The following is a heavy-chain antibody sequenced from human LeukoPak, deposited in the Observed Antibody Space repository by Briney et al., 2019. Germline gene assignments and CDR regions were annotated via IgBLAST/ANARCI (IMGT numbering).Heavy chain of an antibody. CDR3: AKDTTRGYNYGYFDY. J-gene: IGHJ4*02. CDR1: GFTVSSNY. D-gene: IGHD5-18*01. CDR2: ISGSGDNT. V-gene: IGHV3-23*01. Sequence: GGSLRLSCAASGFTVSSNYMSWVRQAPGKGLEWVSGISGSGDNTYYADSVKGRFTISRDNSKNTLFLHMNSLRADDTAIYFCAKDTTRGYNYGYFDYWGQGTLVTVSS.